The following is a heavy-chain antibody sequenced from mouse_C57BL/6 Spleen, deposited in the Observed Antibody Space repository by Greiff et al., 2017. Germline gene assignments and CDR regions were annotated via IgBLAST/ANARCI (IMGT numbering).Heavy chain of an antibody. Sequence: EVQLVESGPELVKPGASVKIPCKASGYTFTDYNMDWVKQSHGKSLEWIGDINPNNGGTIYNQKFKGKATLTVDKSSSTAYMELRSLTSEDTAVYYCARGGDGDWYFDVWGTGTTVTVSS. J-gene: IGHJ1*03. V-gene: IGHV1-18*01. CDR3: ARGGDGDWYFDV. CDR1: GYTFTDYN. CDR2: INPNNGGT.